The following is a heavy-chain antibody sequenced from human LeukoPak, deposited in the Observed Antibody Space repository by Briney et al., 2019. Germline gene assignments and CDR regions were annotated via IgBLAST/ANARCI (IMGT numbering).Heavy chain of an antibody. V-gene: IGHV4-61*02. CDR2: IYTSGST. CDR3: ARGDYDSSGYYIRDSLDAFDI. D-gene: IGHD3-22*01. CDR1: GGSISSGSYY. Sequence: SETLSLTCTVSGGSISSGSYYWSWIRQPAGKGLEWIGRIYTSGSTNYNPSLKSRVTISVDTSKNQFSLKLSSVTAADTAVYYCARGDYDSSGYYIRDSLDAFDIWGQGTMVTVSS. J-gene: IGHJ3*02.